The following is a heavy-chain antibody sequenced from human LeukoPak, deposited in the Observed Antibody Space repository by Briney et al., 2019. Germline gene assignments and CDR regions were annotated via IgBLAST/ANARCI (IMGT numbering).Heavy chain of an antibody. CDR1: GGSFSGYY. CDR3: ARTLLPRQIVVAPI. J-gene: IGHJ3*02. V-gene: IGHV4-34*01. CDR2: INHSGST. D-gene: IGHD3-22*01. Sequence: PSETLSLTCAVYGGSFSGYYWSWIRQPPGKGLEWIGEINHSGSTNYNPSLKSRVTISVDTSKNQFSLKLSSVTAADTAVYYCARTLLPRQIVVAPIWGQGTMVTVSS.